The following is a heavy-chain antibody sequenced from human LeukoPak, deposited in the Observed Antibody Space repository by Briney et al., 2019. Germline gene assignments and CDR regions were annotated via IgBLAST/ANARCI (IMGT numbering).Heavy chain of an antibody. CDR3: ARDFWELQYFDY. CDR2: INPNSGGT. D-gene: IGHD1-26*01. J-gene: IGHJ4*02. V-gene: IGHV1-2*02. CDR1: GYTFTGCY. Sequence: ASVKVSCKASGYTFTGCYMHWVRQAPGQGLEWMGWINPNSGGTNYAQKFQGRVTMTRDTSISTAYMELSRLRSDDTAVYYCARDFWELQYFDYWGQGTLVTVSS.